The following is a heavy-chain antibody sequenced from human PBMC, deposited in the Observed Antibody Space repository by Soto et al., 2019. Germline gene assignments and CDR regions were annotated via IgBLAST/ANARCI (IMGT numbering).Heavy chain of an antibody. Sequence: QLQLQESGPGLVKPSETLSLTCTVSGGSISSSSYYWGWIRQPPGKGLEWIGSIYYSGSTYYNPSLKSRVTISVDTSKNQFSLKLSSVTAADTAVYYCARQMGTDDFWSGYPRYYYYYYYMDVWGKGTTVTVSS. V-gene: IGHV4-39*01. CDR3: ARQMGTDDFWSGYPRYYYYYYYMDV. CDR2: IYYSGST. D-gene: IGHD3-3*01. J-gene: IGHJ6*03. CDR1: GGSISSSSYY.